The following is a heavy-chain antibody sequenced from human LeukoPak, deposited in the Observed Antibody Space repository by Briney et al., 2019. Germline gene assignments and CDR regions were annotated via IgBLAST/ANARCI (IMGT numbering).Heavy chain of an antibody. J-gene: IGHJ4*02. D-gene: IGHD6-19*01. CDR3: ARDSSSGWYGDY. Sequence: PGGSLGLSCAASGSTFSSYSMNWVRQAPGKGLEWVSSISSSSSYIYYADSVKGRFTLSRDNAKNSLYLQMNSLRAEDTAVYYCARDSSSGWYGDYWGQGTLVTVSS. V-gene: IGHV3-21*01. CDR1: GSTFSSYS. CDR2: ISSSSSYI.